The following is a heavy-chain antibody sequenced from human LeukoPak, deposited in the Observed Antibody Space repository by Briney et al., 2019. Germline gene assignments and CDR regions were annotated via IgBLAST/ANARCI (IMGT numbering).Heavy chain of an antibody. Sequence: PGGSLRLSCAASGFTFSDYYMSWLRQAPGKGLEWVSYISSSGTTISYTDSVKGRFTISRDNAKNSLYLQMNSLRAEDTAAYYCARDYRSTFDYWGQGTLVTVSS. CDR1: GFTFSDYY. D-gene: IGHD1-26*01. V-gene: IGHV3-11*01. CDR3: ARDYRSTFDY. CDR2: ISSSGTTI. J-gene: IGHJ4*02.